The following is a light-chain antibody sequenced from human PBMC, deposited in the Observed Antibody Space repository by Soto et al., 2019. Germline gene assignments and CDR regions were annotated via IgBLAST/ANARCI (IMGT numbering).Light chain of an antibody. V-gene: IGKV3-20*01. CDR3: QQYGSSPGT. CDR1: QSFSGTY. CDR2: DAS. Sequence: IVLTQSPGTLSLSPGKRATLSCRASQSFSGTYLAWYQQRPGQAPRLLIYDASSRATGIPDRFSGSGSGTDFTLTISRLEPEDFAVYYCQQYGSSPGTFGQGNKVDIK. J-gene: IGKJ1*01.